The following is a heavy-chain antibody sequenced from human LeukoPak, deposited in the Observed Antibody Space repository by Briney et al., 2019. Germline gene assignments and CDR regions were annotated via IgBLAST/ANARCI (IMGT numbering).Heavy chain of an antibody. D-gene: IGHD6-6*01. CDR3: ARHGLASSSSLFNWFDP. Sequence: GGSLRLSCAASGFTFSTDWMHWVRQAPGKGLVWVSRISTDGSITSYADSVKGRFTISRDNAKNSLYLQMNSLRAEDTAVHYCARHGLASSSSLFNWFDPWGQGTLVTVSS. CDR2: ISTDGSIT. J-gene: IGHJ5*02. CDR1: GFTFSTDW. V-gene: IGHV3-74*01.